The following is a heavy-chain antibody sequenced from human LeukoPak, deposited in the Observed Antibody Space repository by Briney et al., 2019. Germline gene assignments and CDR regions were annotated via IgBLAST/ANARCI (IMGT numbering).Heavy chain of an antibody. CDR2: IIPIFGTA. CDR3: ASVSSSGWLGGAFDI. V-gene: IGHV1-69*13. J-gene: IGHJ3*02. D-gene: IGHD6-19*01. Sequence: SVTVSFTASGGTFSSYAISWVRQAPGQGLEWMGGIIPIFGTANYAQKFQGRVTITADESTSTAYMELSSLRSEDTAVYYCASVSSSGWLGGAFDICGQGTMVTVSS. CDR1: GGTFSSYA.